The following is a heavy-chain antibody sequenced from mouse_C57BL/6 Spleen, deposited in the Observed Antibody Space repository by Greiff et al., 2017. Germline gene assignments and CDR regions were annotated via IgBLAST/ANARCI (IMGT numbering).Heavy chain of an antibody. CDR1: GYTFTSYW. J-gene: IGHJ3*01. Sequence: VQLQQPGAELVKPGASVKMSCKASGYTFTSYWITWVTQRPGQGLEWIGDIYPGSGSTNYNEKFKSKATLTVDTSSSTAYMQLNSLTSEYSAVYYCARKGGYLFAYWGQGTLVTVSA. CDR3: ARKGGYLFAY. D-gene: IGHD2-2*01. CDR2: IYPGSGST. V-gene: IGHV1-55*01.